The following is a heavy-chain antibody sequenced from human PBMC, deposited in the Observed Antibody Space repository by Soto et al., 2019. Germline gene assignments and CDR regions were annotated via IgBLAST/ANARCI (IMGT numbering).Heavy chain of an antibody. D-gene: IGHD2-2*01. CDR1: GYTFTSYG. J-gene: IGHJ4*02. CDR2: ISAKSGDT. CDR3: ARDFRSSCTGNSCIYFDY. Sequence: ASVKVSCKASGYTFTSYGFSWVRQAPGQGLEWVGWISAKSGDTNSAKTLQGRVTLTTDTSTGTAYMDLRSLRSDDTAVYYCARDFRSSCTGNSCIYFDYWGQGTLVTVSS. V-gene: IGHV1-18*01.